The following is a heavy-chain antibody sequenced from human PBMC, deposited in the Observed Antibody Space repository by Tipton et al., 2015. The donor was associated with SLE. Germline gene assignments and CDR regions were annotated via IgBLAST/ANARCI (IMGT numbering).Heavy chain of an antibody. D-gene: IGHD3-10*01. CDR3: ARYYGSGTYFDS. J-gene: IGHJ4*02. Sequence: TLSLTCAVSGGSISSSNWWSWVRQPPGKGLEWIGEIYHSGSTNYNPSLKGRVTISVDKSKNQFSLKLSSVTAADTAVYYCARYYGSGTYFDSWGQGTLVTVYS. CDR2: IYHSGST. V-gene: IGHV4-4*02. CDR1: GGSISSSNW.